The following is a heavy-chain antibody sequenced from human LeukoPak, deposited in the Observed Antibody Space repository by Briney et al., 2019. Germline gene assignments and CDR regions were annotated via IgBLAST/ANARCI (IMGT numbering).Heavy chain of an antibody. V-gene: IGHV1-2*02. J-gene: IGHJ4*02. CDR3: ARANFLYCSSTTCLFDY. CDR1: GYTFSDYY. D-gene: IGHD2-2*01. CDR2: INPNDGDT. Sequence: ASVKVSCKASGYTFSDYYMHWVRQAPGQGFEWMGWINPNDGDTNYAQKFQGRVTMTRDTSISTAHMEVSRLRSDDTAVYYCARANFLYCSSTTCLFDYWGQGTLVTVSS.